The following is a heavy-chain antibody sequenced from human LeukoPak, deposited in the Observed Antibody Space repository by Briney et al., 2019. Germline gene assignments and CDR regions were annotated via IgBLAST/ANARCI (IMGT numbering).Heavy chain of an antibody. D-gene: IGHD3-22*01. J-gene: IGHJ4*02. CDR3: AREPLYDSSGYYYFDY. V-gene: IGHV6-1*01. Sequence: SQTLSLTCAISGDSVSSNSAAWNWIRQSPSGGLEWLGRTYYRSKWYNDYAVSVKSRITINPDTSKNQFSLQLNSVTPEDTAVYYCAREPLYDSSGYYYFDYWGQGTLVTVSS. CDR2: TYYRSKWYN. CDR1: GDSVSSNSAA.